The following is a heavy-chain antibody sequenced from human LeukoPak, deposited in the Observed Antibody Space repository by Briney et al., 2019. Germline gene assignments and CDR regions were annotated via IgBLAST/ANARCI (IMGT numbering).Heavy chain of an antibody. CDR3: ARARYYYGSGSYLY. CDR2: IAYSGST. V-gene: IGHV4-39*07. D-gene: IGHD3-10*01. Sequence: SETLSLTCTVSGGSIRNSRYYWAWIRQPPGKGLEWVGSIAYSGSTSDNPSLKSRVTISVDTSKNQFSLKLSSVTAADTAVYYCARARYYYGSGSYLYWGQGTLVTVSS. CDR1: GGSIRNSRYY. J-gene: IGHJ4*02.